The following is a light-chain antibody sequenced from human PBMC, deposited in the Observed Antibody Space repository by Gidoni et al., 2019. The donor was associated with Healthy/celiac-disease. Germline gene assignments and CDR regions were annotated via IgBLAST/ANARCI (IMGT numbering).Light chain of an antibody. V-gene: IGKV1-27*01. CDR1: QGISNY. CDR2: AAS. Sequence: DIQMTHSPSCLSASLGVRVTITCRACQGISNYLAWYQQKPGKVPKLLSYAASTLQSGVPSRFSGSGSGTDFTLTISSLQPEDVATYYCQKYNSAPRTFGQGTKVEIK. CDR3: QKYNSAPRT. J-gene: IGKJ1*01.